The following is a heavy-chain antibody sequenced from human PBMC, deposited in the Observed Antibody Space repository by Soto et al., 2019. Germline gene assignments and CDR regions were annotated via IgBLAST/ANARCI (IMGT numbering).Heavy chain of an antibody. Sequence: QVQLVQSGAEVKKPGASVKVSCKASGYTFNSYYIHWVRQAPGKGLEWVAVISSDGSVKYYADSVKGRFTISRDNSKNTLYLQMNSLRTEDTAVYHCAREGHSRGYGAYLQHWGQGTLVTVSS. V-gene: IGHV3-30*04. CDR1: GYTFNSYY. CDR3: AREGHSRGYGAYLQH. J-gene: IGHJ1*01. D-gene: IGHD6-25*01. CDR2: ISSDGSVK.